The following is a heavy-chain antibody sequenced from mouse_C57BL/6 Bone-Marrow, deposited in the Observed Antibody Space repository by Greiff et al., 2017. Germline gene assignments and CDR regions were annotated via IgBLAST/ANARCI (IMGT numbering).Heavy chain of an antibody. CDR1: TSYW. V-gene: IGHV1-55*01. CDR3: ARSQDYAMDD. CDR2: IYPGSGST. Sequence: QVQLQQPGAELVKPGASVKMSFTSYWITWVKQRPGQGLEWIGDIYPGSGSTNYNEKFKSKATLTVDTSSSTAYMQLSSLTSEDSAVYYCARSQDYAMDDWGQGTSVTVSS. J-gene: IGHJ4*01.